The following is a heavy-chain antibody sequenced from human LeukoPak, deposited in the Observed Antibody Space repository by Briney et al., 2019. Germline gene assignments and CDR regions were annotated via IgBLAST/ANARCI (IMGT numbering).Heavy chain of an antibody. D-gene: IGHD1-26*01. CDR3: ARVPEGIVGATVDAFDI. Sequence: SVKVSRXASGGTFSSYPISWVRQPPAKGGEGVGRIIPIFGTANYAQKFQGRVTITTDESTSTAYMELSRLRSEDTAVYYCARVPEGIVGATVDAFDIWGQGTRVTVSA. V-gene: IGHV1-69*05. J-gene: IGHJ3*02. CDR1: GGTFSSYP. CDR2: IIPIFGTA.